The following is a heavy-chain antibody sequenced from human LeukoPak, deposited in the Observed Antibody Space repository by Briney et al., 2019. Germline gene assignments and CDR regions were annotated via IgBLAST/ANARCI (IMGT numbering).Heavy chain of an antibody. CDR1: GGSISSYY. J-gene: IGHJ3*02. D-gene: IGHD3-16*01. V-gene: IGHV4-59*01. CDR3: AGGPPGNDAFDI. CDR2: IYYSGST. Sequence: SETLSLTCTVSGGSISSYYWSWIRQPPGKGLEWIGYIYYSGSTNYNPSLKSRVTISVDTSKNHFSLKLSSVTAADTAVYYCAGGPPGNDAFDIWGQGTMVTVSS.